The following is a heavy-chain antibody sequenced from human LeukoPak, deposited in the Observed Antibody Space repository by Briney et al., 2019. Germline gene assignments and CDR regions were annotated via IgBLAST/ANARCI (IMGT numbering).Heavy chain of an antibody. J-gene: IGHJ4*02. CDR2: IYHSGST. D-gene: IGHD3-22*01. CDR1: GGSISSGGYS. V-gene: IGHV4-30-2*01. CDR3: ARADGGYYYPLDY. Sequence: PSETLSLTCAVSGGSISSGGYSWSWIRQPPGKGLEWIGYIYHSGSTYYNPSLKSRVTISVDRSKNQFSLKLSSVTAADTAVYYCARADGGYYYPLDYWGQGTLVTVSS.